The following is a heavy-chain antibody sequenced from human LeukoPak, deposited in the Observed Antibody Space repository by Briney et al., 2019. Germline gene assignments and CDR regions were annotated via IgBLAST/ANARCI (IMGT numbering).Heavy chain of an antibody. D-gene: IGHD2-21*02. J-gene: IGHJ4*02. V-gene: IGHV3-23*01. CDR3: AREPPYCGGDCRSLSDY. Sequence: GGSLRLSCVGSGFTFRSHAMSWVRQAPEKGLEFVSGIYENGGTTYYADSVKGRFTISRDNSKSTLYLQKNSLRAEDTAVYYCAREPPYCGGDCRSLSDYWGQGALVTVSS. CDR2: IYENGGTT. CDR1: GFTFRSHA.